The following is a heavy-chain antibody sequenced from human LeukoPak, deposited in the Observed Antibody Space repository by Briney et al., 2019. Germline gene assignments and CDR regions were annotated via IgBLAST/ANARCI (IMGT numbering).Heavy chain of an antibody. V-gene: IGHV3-30*02. CDR2: IRYDGSNK. D-gene: IGHD5-12*01. CDR1: GLTFSSYG. J-gene: IGHJ4*02. Sequence: PGGSLRLSCAASGLTFSSYGMHWVRQAPGKGLEWVAFIRYDGSNKYYADSVKGRFTISRDNSKNTLYLQMNSLRAEDTAVYYCAKDLAWISVRGSLDYWGQGTLVTVSS. CDR3: AKDLAWISVRGSLDY.